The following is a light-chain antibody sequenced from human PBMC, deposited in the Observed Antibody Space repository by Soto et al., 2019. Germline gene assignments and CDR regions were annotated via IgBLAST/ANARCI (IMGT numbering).Light chain of an antibody. CDR3: QQYNDWPLT. Sequence: DILMPQSPVPLSVSPGERATLSCRASQSVGSRLAWYQQKPGRAPRLLIYGTSTRATGVPARFSGSESGTEFTLTISSLQSEDFAVYYCQQYNDWPLTFGGGTKV. V-gene: IGKV3-15*01. CDR2: GTS. J-gene: IGKJ4*01. CDR1: QSVGSR.